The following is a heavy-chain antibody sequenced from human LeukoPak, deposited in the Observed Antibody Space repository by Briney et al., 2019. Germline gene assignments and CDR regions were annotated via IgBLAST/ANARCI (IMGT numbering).Heavy chain of an antibody. Sequence: SETLSLTCTVSGGSISSYYWSWIRQPPGKGLEWIGYIYYSGSTNYNPSLKSRVTISVDTSKNQFSLKLSSVTAAHTAVYYCALGYCSGGSCYPPDYWGQGTLVTVSS. J-gene: IGHJ4*02. CDR1: GGSISSYY. CDR2: IYYSGST. V-gene: IGHV4-59*08. CDR3: ALGYCSGGSCYPPDY. D-gene: IGHD2-15*01.